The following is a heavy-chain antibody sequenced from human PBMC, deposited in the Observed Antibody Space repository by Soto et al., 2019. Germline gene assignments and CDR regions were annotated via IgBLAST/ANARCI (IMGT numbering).Heavy chain of an antibody. D-gene: IGHD5-12*01. Sequence: SETLSLTCSFSCASIMSGGLYWSWLRQSPGKGLEWIGHIYYTGSTFVSPSLKGRLTISLDTSKNQFSLDLSSVTAADTAMYYCARIEMASIKWGRGTLVTVSS. J-gene: IGHJ4*02. CDR2: IYYTGST. CDR3: ARIEMASIK. CDR1: CASIMSGGLY. V-gene: IGHV4-31*03.